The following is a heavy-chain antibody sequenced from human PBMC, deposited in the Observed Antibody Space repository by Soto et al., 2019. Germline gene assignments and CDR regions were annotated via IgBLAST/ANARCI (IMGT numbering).Heavy chain of an antibody. CDR1: GYTLTSYD. CDR3: ARRAETNGWNGFGADKYYFDF. Sequence: ASVKVSCKASGYTLTSYDIYWVRQATGQGLEWMGWMNPNTGNSGYAQKFQGRVTMTSDTSISTAHIELSSLRSEDTAVYYCARRAETNGWNGFGADKYYFDFWGQGTLVTVSS. J-gene: IGHJ4*02. V-gene: IGHV1-8*01. CDR2: MNPNTGNS. D-gene: IGHD1-1*01.